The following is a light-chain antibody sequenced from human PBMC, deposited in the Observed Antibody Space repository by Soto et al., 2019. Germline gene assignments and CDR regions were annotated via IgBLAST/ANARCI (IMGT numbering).Light chain of an antibody. V-gene: IGKV1-5*01. CDR3: QNYDSFKT. Sequence: DIQMTQSPSSLSASVGYRVTITCRASQSVSGWLAWYQQRPGKAPRLLIYDASSLESGVPSRFSGSGSGTEFTLTISSLQPDDFATYYCQNYDSFKTFGQGTKVDIK. J-gene: IGKJ1*01. CDR2: DAS. CDR1: QSVSGW.